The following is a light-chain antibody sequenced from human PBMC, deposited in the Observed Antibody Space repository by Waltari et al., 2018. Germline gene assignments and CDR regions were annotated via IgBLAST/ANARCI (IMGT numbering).Light chain of an antibody. J-gene: IGLJ1*01. V-gene: IGLV1-47*01. Sequence: QSVLTQPPSASGTPGQRVTISCSGSNSNIGSNHVYWYQQLPGPAPKLLIYRNDQRPSGVPDRFSGSKSGSSPSLAISGLRSEDEADYYCASWDDSLSGHYVFGTGTKVAV. CDR3: ASWDDSLSGHYV. CDR2: RND. CDR1: NSNIGSNH.